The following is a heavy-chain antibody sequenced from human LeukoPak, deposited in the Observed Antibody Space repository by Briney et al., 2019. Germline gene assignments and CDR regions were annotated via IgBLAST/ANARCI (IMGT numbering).Heavy chain of an antibody. CDR3: ARDLKYSGYDSDY. D-gene: IGHD5-12*01. Sequence: GGSLRLSCAASGFTFSSDSMNWVRQAPGKGLEWVSSISSSSSYIYYADSVKGRFTISRDNAKNSLYLQMNSLRAEDTAVYYCARDLKYSGYDSDYWGQGTLVTVSS. CDR2: ISSSSSYI. J-gene: IGHJ4*02. CDR1: GFTFSSDS. V-gene: IGHV3-21*01.